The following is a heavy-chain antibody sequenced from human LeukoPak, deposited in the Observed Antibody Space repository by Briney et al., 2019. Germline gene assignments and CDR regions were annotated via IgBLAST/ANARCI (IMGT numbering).Heavy chain of an antibody. Sequence: GGSLRLSCAASGFTFSSYWMSWVRQAPWKGLEWVANIRQDGSEKYYVDSVKGRFTISRDNAKNSLYLQMNSLRAEDTAVYYCARVQSPWYSSGWYRYFDYGGQGTLVTVSS. CDR1: GFTFSSYW. V-gene: IGHV3-7*01. CDR3: ARVQSPWYSSGWYRYFDY. CDR2: IRQDGSEK. J-gene: IGHJ4*02. D-gene: IGHD6-19*01.